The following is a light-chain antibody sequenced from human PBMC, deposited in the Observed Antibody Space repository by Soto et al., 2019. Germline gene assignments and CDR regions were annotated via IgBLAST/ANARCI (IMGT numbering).Light chain of an antibody. Sequence: DTVMTHSPAYLSVSLGERATINSKSIQSVLNRSNNKSYLAWYQQKPGQPPKVLIYWAVTRGSGVPDRFSGSGSGTDFTLTISSLQAEDVPVYYCQQYYTTPITFGQGTRLEIK. CDR2: WAV. CDR1: QSVLNRSNNKSY. J-gene: IGKJ5*01. CDR3: QQYYTTPIT. V-gene: IGKV4-1*01.